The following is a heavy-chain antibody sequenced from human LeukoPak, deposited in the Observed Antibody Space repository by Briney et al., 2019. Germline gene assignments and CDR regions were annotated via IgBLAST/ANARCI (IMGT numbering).Heavy chain of an antibody. CDR1: GFTFSSYE. D-gene: IGHD2/OR15-2a*01. CDR2: ISSSGNTI. V-gene: IGHV3-48*03. Sequence: PGGSLRLSCAAPGFTFSSYEMNWVRQAPGKGLEWVSYISSSGNTIYYADSVKGRFTVSRDNAKNSLYLQMNSLRADDTAVYYCARRILKLDVWGKGTTVTVSS. J-gene: IGHJ6*04. CDR3: ARRILKLDV.